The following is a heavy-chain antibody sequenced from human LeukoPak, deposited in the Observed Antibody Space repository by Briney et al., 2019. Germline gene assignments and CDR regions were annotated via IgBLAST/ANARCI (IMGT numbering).Heavy chain of an antibody. CDR1: GFTFSSYG. CDR3: AKRCSSRGIWYYMDV. Sequence: PGRSLRLSCAASGFTFSSYGMHWVRQAPGKGLEWVAVIWYDGSNKYYADSVKGRFTISRDTSKNTLYLQMNSLRAEDTAVYYCAKRCSSRGIWYYMDVWGKGTTVTVSS. V-gene: IGHV3-33*06. J-gene: IGHJ6*03. CDR2: IWYDGSNK. D-gene: IGHD2-2*01.